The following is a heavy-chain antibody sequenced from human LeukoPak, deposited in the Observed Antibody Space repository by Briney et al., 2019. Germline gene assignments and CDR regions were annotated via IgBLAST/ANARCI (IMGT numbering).Heavy chain of an antibody. D-gene: IGHD6-13*01. CDR2: IFWDDDK. J-gene: IGHJ4*02. CDR1: RVSLRPRGVG. Sequence: SGPPQTHPSRTLTLSCTFSRVSLRPRGVGVGWIRQPPEKALEWLPLIFWDDDKRYIPSLKSRLTITKDTSKDQNVLTMTNMDPVDTAAYYCTHRGRSFPLFDHWGQGTLVTVSS. CDR3: THRGRSFPLFDH. V-gene: IGHV2-5*02.